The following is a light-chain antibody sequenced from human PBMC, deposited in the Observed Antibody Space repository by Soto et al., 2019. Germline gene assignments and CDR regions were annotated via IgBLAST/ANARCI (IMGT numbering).Light chain of an antibody. J-gene: IGKJ3*01. Sequence: EVVLTQSPATLSLSPGERATLSCRASQSVSSYLAWYQHKPGQTPRLLIYHASNRATGIPARFSGSGSGTDFTLTISSLEPEDFAVYYCQQYGTSPFTFGPGTKVDIK. CDR3: QQYGTSPFT. V-gene: IGKV3-11*01. CDR1: QSVSSY. CDR2: HAS.